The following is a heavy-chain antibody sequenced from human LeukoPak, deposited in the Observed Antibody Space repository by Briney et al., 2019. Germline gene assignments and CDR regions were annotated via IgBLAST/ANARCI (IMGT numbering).Heavy chain of an antibody. D-gene: IGHD3-22*01. V-gene: IGHV3-43*01. Sequence: NPGGSLRLSCEASGFTFDDYTMHWVRQSPGKGLEWVSLISWDGGTTYYADSVRGRFTISRDNSKNSLYLQMNSLRTEDTALYYCAKDRGYYYDSSAYGSYFDYWGQGTLVTVSS. CDR1: GFTFDDYT. CDR3: AKDRGYYYDSSAYGSYFDY. CDR2: ISWDGGTT. J-gene: IGHJ4*02.